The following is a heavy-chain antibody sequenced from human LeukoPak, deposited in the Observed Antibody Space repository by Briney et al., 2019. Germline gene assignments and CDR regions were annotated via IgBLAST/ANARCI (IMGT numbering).Heavy chain of an antibody. V-gene: IGHV4-59*01. J-gene: IGHJ5*02. D-gene: IGHD6-13*01. Sequence: SETPSLTCTVSGGSISNYYWSWIRQPPGKGLEWIGYIYYSGSTNYNPSLKSRVTISVDTSKNQFSLKLSSVTAADTAMYYCATQNEAAAGTVWFDPWGQGTLVTVSS. CDR3: ATQNEAAAGTVWFDP. CDR1: GGSISNYY. CDR2: IYYSGST.